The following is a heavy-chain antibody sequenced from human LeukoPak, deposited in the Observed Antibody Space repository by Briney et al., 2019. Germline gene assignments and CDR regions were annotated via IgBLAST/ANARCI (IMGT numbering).Heavy chain of an antibody. CDR2: IKEDGTVK. CDR1: GFTFRSHW. Sequence: GGSLRLSCTASGFTFRSHWMTWVRQPPGKGLEWVANIKEDGTVKYYVDSVKGRFTISRDNTKNIMYLGMNSLRADDTAVYFCARDSTWLLDYWGQGTLITVSS. V-gene: IGHV3-7*03. D-gene: IGHD6-19*01. CDR3: ARDSTWLLDY. J-gene: IGHJ4*02.